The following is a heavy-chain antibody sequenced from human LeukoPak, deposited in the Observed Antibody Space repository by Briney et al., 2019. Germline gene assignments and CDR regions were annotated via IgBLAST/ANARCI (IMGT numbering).Heavy chain of an antibody. CDR1: GYTFTGYY. D-gene: IGHD3-3*01. Sequence: SVKVSCTASGYTFTGYYMHWVRQAPGQGLEWMGGIIPIFGTANYAQKFQGRVTITTDESTSTAYMELSSLRSEDTAVYYCARKITIFGVALSDDAFDIWGQGTMVTVSS. J-gene: IGHJ3*02. V-gene: IGHV1-69*05. CDR2: IIPIFGTA. CDR3: ARKITIFGVALSDDAFDI.